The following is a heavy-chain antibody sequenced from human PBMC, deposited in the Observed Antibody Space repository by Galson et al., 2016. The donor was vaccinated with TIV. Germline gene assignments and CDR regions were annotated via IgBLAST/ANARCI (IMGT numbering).Heavy chain of an antibody. CDR3: ATSTMPNLGDY. V-gene: IGHV3-53*05. Sequence: SLRLSCAVSGLLVSDSYMSWVRQPPGEGLEWVSIIYPSGASYYPESTESVKGRFTISRDNSKNTVFLQINSLRVEDTAVYYCATSTMPNLGDYWGQGTLVTVST. D-gene: IGHD7-27*01. CDR2: IYPSGAS. J-gene: IGHJ4*02. CDR1: GLLVSDSY.